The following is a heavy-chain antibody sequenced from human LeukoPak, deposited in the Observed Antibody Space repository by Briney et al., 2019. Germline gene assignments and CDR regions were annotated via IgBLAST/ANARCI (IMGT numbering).Heavy chain of an antibody. J-gene: IGHJ4*02. Sequence: ALVKVSCKASGYTFASYGVTWVRQAPGQGLEWMGWISAYNGNTNYAQKLQGRLTMTTDTSTSTAYMELRSLRSDDTAVYYCARQVDSTMALPDYWGQGTLVTVSS. CDR2: ISAYNGNT. CDR3: ARQVDSTMALPDY. V-gene: IGHV1-18*01. CDR1: GYTFASYG. D-gene: IGHD3-10*01.